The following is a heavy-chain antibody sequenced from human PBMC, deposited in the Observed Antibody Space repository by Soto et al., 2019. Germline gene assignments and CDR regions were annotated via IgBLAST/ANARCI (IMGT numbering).Heavy chain of an antibody. Sequence: SETLSLTCTVSGGSISSSSYYWGWIRQPPGKGLEWIGSIYYSGSTYYNPSLKSRVTISVDTSKNQFSLKLSSVTAADTAVYYCARQGILTGYYRPPWFDPWGQGTLVTVSS. CDR2: IYYSGST. D-gene: IGHD3-9*01. V-gene: IGHV4-39*01. J-gene: IGHJ5*02. CDR3: ARQGILTGYYRPPWFDP. CDR1: GGSISSSSYY.